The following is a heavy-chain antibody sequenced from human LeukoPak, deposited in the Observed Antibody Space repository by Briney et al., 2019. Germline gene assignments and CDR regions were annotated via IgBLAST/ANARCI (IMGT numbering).Heavy chain of an antibody. D-gene: IGHD4-17*01. Sequence: GASVKVSCMASGYTFTSYAIHWVRQAPGQRLEWMGWINAGYGNIKYSQDFQGRVTITKDTSASTAYMELSSLRSEDTAVYYCARVGTTTADYWGQGTLVTVSS. CDR2: INAGYGNI. CDR1: GYTFTSYA. V-gene: IGHV1-3*01. J-gene: IGHJ4*02. CDR3: ARVGTTTADY.